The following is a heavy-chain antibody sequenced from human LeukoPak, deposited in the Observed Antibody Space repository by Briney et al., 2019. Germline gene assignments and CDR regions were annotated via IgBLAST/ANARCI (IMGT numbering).Heavy chain of an antibody. J-gene: IGHJ6*03. D-gene: IGHD2-8*01. V-gene: IGHV4-61*02. Sequence: SETLPLTCTVSGGSISSGSYYWSWIRQPAGKGLEWIGRIYTSGSTNYNPSLKSRVTISVDTSKNQFSLKLSSVTAADTAVYYCARDGYCTNGVCNSVFYMDVWGKGTTVTVSS. CDR2: IYTSGST. CDR3: ARDGYCTNGVCNSVFYMDV. CDR1: GGSISSGSYY.